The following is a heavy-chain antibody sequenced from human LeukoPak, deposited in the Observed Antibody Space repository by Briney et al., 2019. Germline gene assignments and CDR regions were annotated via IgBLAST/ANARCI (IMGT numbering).Heavy chain of an antibody. CDR3: ARIGRYCTNGVCYTNHYYFDY. J-gene: IGHJ4*02. V-gene: IGHV4-61*08. CDR1: GGSISSGGYY. CDR2: IYYSGST. D-gene: IGHD2-8*01. Sequence: SETLSLTCTVSGGSISSGGYYWSWIRQHPGKGLEWIGYIYYSGSTNYNPSLKSRVTISVDTSKNQFSLKLSSVTAADTAVYYCARIGRYCTNGVCYTNHYYFDYWGQGTLVTVSS.